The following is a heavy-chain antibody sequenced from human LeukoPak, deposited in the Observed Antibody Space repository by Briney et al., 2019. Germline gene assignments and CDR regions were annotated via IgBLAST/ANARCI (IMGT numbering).Heavy chain of an antibody. Sequence: GGSLRLSCAASGFTFSSYAMSWVRQAPGKGLECVSGISASGGSTYYADSVKGRFTISRDNSKNTLSLQMNSLGAEDTALYYCAKDRVVPNTWAFDIWGQGTMVTVSS. D-gene: IGHD3-22*01. CDR1: GFTFSSYA. J-gene: IGHJ3*02. CDR3: AKDRVVPNTWAFDI. CDR2: ISASGGST. V-gene: IGHV3-23*01.